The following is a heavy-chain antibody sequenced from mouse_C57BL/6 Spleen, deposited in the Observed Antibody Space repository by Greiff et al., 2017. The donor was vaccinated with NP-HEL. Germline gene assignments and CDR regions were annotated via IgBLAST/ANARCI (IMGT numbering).Heavy chain of an antibody. CDR2: INPNYGTT. CDR3: AREFYYYGPGYFDV. V-gene: IGHV1-39*01. J-gene: IGHJ1*03. CDR1: GYSFTDYN. Sequence: EVKLMESGPELVKPGASVKISCKASGYSFTDYNMNWVKQSNGKSLEWIGVINPNYGTTSYNQKFKGKATLTVDQSSSTAYMQLNSLTSEDSAVYYCAREFYYYGPGYFDVWGTGTTVTVSS. D-gene: IGHD1-1*01.